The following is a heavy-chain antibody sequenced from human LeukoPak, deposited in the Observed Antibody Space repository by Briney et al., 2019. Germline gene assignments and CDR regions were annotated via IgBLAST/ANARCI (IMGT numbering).Heavy chain of an antibody. Sequence: GGSLRLSCAASGFTFSSYSMNWVRQAPGKGLEWVSYISSSSSTIYYADSVKGRFTTSRDNAKNSLYLQMNSLRDEDTAVYYCARASYYDFWSGYSSDYYYYMDVWGKGTTVTASS. D-gene: IGHD3-3*01. CDR3: ARASYYDFWSGYSSDYYYYMDV. CDR2: ISSSSSTI. J-gene: IGHJ6*03. V-gene: IGHV3-48*02. CDR1: GFTFSSYS.